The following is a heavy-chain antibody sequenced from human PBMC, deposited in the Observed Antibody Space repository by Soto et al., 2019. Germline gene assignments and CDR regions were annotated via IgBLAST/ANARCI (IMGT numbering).Heavy chain of an antibody. D-gene: IGHD3-10*01. CDR2: IWFDVNNK. Sequence: TGGSLRLSCAASGFTFTTHGMHWVRQAPGKGLEWLALIWFDVNNKNYADSVKGRFTISRDNSQNTLYLQMNSLRAEDTGVYYCARDFKKGSYLDYWGQGTLVTVSS. J-gene: IGHJ4*02. V-gene: IGHV3-33*01. CDR1: GFTFTTHG. CDR3: ARDFKKGSYLDY.